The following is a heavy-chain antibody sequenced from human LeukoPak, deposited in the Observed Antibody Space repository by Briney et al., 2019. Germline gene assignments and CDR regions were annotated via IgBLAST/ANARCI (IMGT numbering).Heavy chain of an antibody. V-gene: IGHV3-33*01. Sequence: GGSLRLSCAASGFTFSSYGMHWVRQAPGKGLEWVAVIWYDGSNKYYADSVKGRFTISRDNSKNTLYLQMNSLRAEDTAAYYCARGGASNWFDPWGQGTLVTVSS. J-gene: IGHJ5*02. CDR3: ARGGASNWFDP. CDR1: GFTFSSYG. CDR2: IWYDGSNK.